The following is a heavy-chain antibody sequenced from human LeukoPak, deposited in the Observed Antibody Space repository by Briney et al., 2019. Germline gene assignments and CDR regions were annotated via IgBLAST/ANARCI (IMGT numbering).Heavy chain of an antibody. J-gene: IGHJ6*02. CDR3: ARVGGTNYYYYGMDV. D-gene: IGHD1-26*01. Sequence: SETLSLTCAVYGGSFSGYYWSWIRQPPGKGLEWIGYIYYSGSTNYNPSLKSRVTISVDTSKNQFSLKLSSVTAADTAVYYCARVGGTNYYYYGMDVWGQGTTVTVS. CDR2: IYYSGST. CDR1: GGSFSGYY. V-gene: IGHV4-59*01.